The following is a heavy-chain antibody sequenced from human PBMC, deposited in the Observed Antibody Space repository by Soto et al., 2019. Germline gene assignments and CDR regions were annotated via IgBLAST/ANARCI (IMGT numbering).Heavy chain of an antibody. J-gene: IGHJ4*02. CDR3: ARLIAIFEVTHEGYYFDY. V-gene: IGHV5-51*01. CDR1: GYSFTSYW. Sequence: PGESLKISCKGSGYSFTSYWIGWVRQMPGKGLEWMGIIYPGDSDTRYSPSFQGQVTISADKSISTAYLQWSSLKASDTAMYYCARLIAIFEVTHEGYYFDYWGQGTLVTVSS. CDR2: IYPGDSDT. D-gene: IGHD3-3*01.